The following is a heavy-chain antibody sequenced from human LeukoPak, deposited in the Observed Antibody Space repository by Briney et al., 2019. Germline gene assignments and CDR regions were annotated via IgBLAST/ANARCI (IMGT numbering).Heavy chain of an antibody. D-gene: IGHD3-22*01. CDR3: ARDLGSYYYDSSGYAY. CDR2: IKQDGSEK. J-gene: IGHJ4*02. CDR1: GFTFSSYW. Sequence: GGSLRLSCAASGFTFSSYWMSWVRQAPGKGLEWVANIKQDGSEKYYVDSVKGRFTISRDNSKNTLYLQMNSLRAEDTAVYYCARDLGSYYYDSSGYAYWGQGTLVTVSS. V-gene: IGHV3-7*01.